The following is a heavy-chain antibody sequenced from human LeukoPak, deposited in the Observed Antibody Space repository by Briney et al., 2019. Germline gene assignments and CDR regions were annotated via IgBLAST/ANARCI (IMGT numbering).Heavy chain of an antibody. J-gene: IGHJ4*02. Sequence: PGGSLRLSCEASGLSFTNFGMHWVRQAPGKGLEWVAGVSYDGSDEYYADSVKGRFTISRDNSKTTVYLQMNSLRAEDTAVYYCAKAIGYSSGWYDGGLGGYWGQGTLVTVSS. CDR3: AKAIGYSSGWYDGGLGGY. CDR2: VSYDGSDE. CDR1: GLSFTNFG. V-gene: IGHV3-30*18. D-gene: IGHD6-19*01.